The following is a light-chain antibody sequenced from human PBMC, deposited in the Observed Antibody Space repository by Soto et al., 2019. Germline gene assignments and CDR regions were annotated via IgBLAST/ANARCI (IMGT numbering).Light chain of an antibody. CDR1: NSDVGGFSY. V-gene: IGLV2-11*01. CDR3: CSYAGSSQV. CDR2: GVT. J-gene: IGLJ1*01. Sequence: QSVLTQPRSVSVSPGLSVTISCTGTNSDVGGFSYVSWYQQLPGKAPKLIIYGVTKRPSGVPDRFSGSKSGNTASLTISGLQAEDAADYYCCSYAGSSQVFGTGTKVTVL.